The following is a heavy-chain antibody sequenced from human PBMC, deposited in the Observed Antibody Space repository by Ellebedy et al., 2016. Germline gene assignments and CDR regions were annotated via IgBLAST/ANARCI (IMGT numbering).Heavy chain of an antibody. CDR2: VHFSGSP. CDR1: GASISSRSNY. CDR3: ARRRANPEFDF. V-gene: IGHV4-39*02. J-gene: IGHJ4*02. Sequence: SETLSLTCTVSGASISSRSNYWGWIRQPPGKGLEWIGNVHFSGSPYYNPSLKSRITMSVDTSKNHFSLKLSSVTAEETGLYYCARRRANPEFDFWGPGTLVTVSS.